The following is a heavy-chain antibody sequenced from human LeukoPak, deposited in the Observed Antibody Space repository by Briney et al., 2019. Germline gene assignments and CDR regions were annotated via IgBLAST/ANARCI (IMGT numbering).Heavy chain of an antibody. J-gene: IGHJ4*02. CDR3: ARVEAGEQPDY. V-gene: IGHV3-7*01. D-gene: IGHD6-13*01. CDR2: IKQDGSEK. Sequence: GGSLRLSCAASGFIFSSYWMSWVRQAPGKGLEWVANIKQDGSEKYYVDSVKGRFTISRDNAKNSLFLQMNSLRAEDTAVYYCARVEAGEQPDYWGQGTLVTVSS. CDR1: GFIFSSYW.